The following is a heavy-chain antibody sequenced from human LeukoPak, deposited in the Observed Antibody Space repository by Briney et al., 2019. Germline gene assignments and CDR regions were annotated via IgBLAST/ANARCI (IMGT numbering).Heavy chain of an antibody. Sequence: SETLSLTCTVSGGSISSSSYYWGWIRQPPGKGLEWIGSIYYSGSTYYNPSLKSRVTISVDTSKNQFTLKLSSVTAADTAVYYCARQNYDFWSGYYTVPYNWGQGTLVTVSS. CDR1: GGSISSSSYY. V-gene: IGHV4-39*01. J-gene: IGHJ4*02. CDR3: ARQNYDFWSGYYTVPYN. D-gene: IGHD3-3*01. CDR2: IYYSGST.